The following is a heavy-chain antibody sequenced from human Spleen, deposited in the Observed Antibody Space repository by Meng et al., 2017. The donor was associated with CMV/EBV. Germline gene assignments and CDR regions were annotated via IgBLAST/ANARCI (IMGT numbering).Heavy chain of an antibody. CDR3: ARAGGSSAWYGFDF. CDR2: ISFDGSNK. CDR1: GFTFDDYT. D-gene: IGHD6-19*01. J-gene: IGHJ4*02. Sequence: GESLKISCTASGFTFDDYTMSWVRQAPGKGLEWVAVISFDGSNKYNADSVKGRFTISRDNSKNTLYLHMNSLRVEDTALYYCARAGGSSAWYGFDFWGQGTLVTVSS. V-gene: IGHV3-30-3*01.